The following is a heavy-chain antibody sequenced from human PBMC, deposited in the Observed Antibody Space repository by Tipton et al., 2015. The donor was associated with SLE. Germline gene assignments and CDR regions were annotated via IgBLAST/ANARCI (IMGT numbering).Heavy chain of an antibody. CDR2: INHSGST. D-gene: IGHD1-1*01. CDR1: GGSFSGYY. V-gene: IGHV4-34*01. CDR3: AREWVHDAFDI. Sequence: TLSLTCAVYGGSFSGYYWSWIRQPPGKGLEWIGEINHSGSTNYNPSLKSRVTISVNTSKNQFSLKLSSVTAADTAVYYCAREWVHDAFDIWGQGTMVTVSS. J-gene: IGHJ3*02.